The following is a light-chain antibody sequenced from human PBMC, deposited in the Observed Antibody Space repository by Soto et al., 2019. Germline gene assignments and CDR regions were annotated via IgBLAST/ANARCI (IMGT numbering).Light chain of an antibody. CDR1: SRDDGGYDY. CDR3: SSYTGGNPSDV. V-gene: IGLV2-8*02. J-gene: IGLJ1*01. CDR2: EVT. Sequence: SARTHPPSASRSPGQSVTISCTGTSRDDGGYDYVSWYQQHPGKAPKLMIYEVTIRPSGVSDRVSGSKSGNTASLTVSGLQAEDEADYYCSSYTGGNPSDVFGTGTKVTVL.